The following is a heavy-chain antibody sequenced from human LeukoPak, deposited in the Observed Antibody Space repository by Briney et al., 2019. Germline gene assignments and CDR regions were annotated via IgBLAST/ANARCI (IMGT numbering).Heavy chain of an antibody. CDR1: GGSISSSSYY. J-gene: IGHJ4*02. CDR2: IYYSGST. Sequence: SETLSLTCTVSGGSISSSSYYWGWIRQPPGKGLEWIGSIYYSGSTYYNPSLESRVTISVDTSKNQFSLKLSSVTAADTAVYYCARGDLYSGYGAYWGQGTLVTVSS. V-gene: IGHV4-39*07. CDR3: ARGDLYSGYGAY. D-gene: IGHD5-12*01.